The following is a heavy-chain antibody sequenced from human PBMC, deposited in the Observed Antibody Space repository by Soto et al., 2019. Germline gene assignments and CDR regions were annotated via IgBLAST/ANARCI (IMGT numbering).Heavy chain of an antibody. J-gene: IGHJ4*02. V-gene: IGHV3-23*01. CDR1: GFTFTTFF. D-gene: IGHD6-13*01. CDR2: ITTNGHT. Sequence: EVHLLESGGVLVQPGGSLGFSCETSGFTFTTFFMTWVAQPPGKGLEWVSVITTNGHTDYADSVKGRFTISRDNSKNTVYLQMNSLRAEDTAIYYCAKGLLNGRWYAADWGQGTLVTVSS. CDR3: AKGLLNGRWYAAD.